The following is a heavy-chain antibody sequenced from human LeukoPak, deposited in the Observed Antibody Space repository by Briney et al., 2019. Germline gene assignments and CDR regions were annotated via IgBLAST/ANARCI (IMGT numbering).Heavy chain of an antibody. V-gene: IGHV1-8*03. CDR1: GYTFTSYD. J-gene: IGHJ4*02. CDR3: ARGTAGIAAAAHLLGY. CDR2: MNPNSGNT. D-gene: IGHD6-13*01. Sequence: ASVKVSCKASGYTFTSYDINWVRQATGQGLEWMGWMNPNSGNTGYAQKFQGRVTITRNTSISTAYMELSSLRSEDTAVYYCARGTAGIAAAAHLLGYWGQGTLVTVSS.